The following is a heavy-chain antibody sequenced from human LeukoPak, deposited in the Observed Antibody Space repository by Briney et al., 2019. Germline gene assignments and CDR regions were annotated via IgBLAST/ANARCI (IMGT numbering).Heavy chain of an antibody. Sequence: GGSLRLSCAASGFTFSSSWMTWVRQAPGKGLEWVANIKEDGSEKYYVDSVKGRFTISRDNAKNSLYLQMNSLRAGDTAVYYCARDQRASPAAADYWGQGTLVTVSS. D-gene: IGHD2-15*01. V-gene: IGHV3-7*01. CDR2: IKEDGSEK. J-gene: IGHJ4*02. CDR1: GFTFSSSW. CDR3: ARDQRASPAAADY.